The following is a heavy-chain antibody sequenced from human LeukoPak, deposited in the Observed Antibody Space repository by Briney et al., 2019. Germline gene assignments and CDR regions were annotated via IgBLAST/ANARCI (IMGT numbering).Heavy chain of an antibody. CDR3: AHREGYYYDSSGYYGYAFDI. CDR1: GFSLSTSGVG. J-gene: IGHJ3*02. Sequence: SGPTLVKPTQTLTLTCTFSGFSLSTSGVGVGWIRQPPGKALEWLALIYWNDDERYSPSLKSRLTITKDTSKNQVALTMTSMDPVDTATYYCAHREGYYYDSSGYYGYAFDIWGQGTMVTVSS. V-gene: IGHV2-5*01. CDR2: IYWNDDE. D-gene: IGHD3-22*01.